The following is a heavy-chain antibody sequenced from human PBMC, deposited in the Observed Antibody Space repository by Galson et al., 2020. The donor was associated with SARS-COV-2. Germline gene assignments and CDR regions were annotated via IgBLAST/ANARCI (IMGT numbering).Heavy chain of an antibody. J-gene: IGHJ4*02. V-gene: IGHV5-51*01. CDR1: GYDFIAYW. CDR2: IYPGDSDT. Sequence: GGSLRLSCKGSGYDFIAYWIGWVRQMPGKGLEWMGVIYPGDSDTRYSPSFEGQVTISADKSINTAYLQWNSLRASDSAIYYGARQSSGRFVYWGQGTLVSVSS. CDR3: ARQSSGRFVY. D-gene: IGHD3-22*01.